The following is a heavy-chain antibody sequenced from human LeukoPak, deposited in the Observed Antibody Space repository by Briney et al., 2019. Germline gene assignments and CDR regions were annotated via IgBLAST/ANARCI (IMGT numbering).Heavy chain of an antibody. V-gene: IGHV4-4*07. CDR1: GGSISSYY. Sequence: SETLSLTCTVSGGSISSYYWSWIRQPAGKGLEWIGRFYTSGSTDYNPSLKSRVTISVDTSKDQFSLKLSSVTAADTAVYYCAREGEYSNRLDPWGQGTLVTVSS. J-gene: IGHJ5*02. CDR2: FYTSGST. CDR3: AREGEYSNRLDP. D-gene: IGHD4-11*01.